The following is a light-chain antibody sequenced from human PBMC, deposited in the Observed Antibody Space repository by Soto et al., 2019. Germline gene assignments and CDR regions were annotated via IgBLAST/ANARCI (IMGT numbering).Light chain of an antibody. Sequence: DIQMTQPPSTLSASVGDRVTITCRASQSINNWLDWYQQKPGKAPKLLIYKTSDLESGVPSRFSGSGSGTDFTLTISSLQPEDFATYYCQQANSFPLTFGGGTKVDI. J-gene: IGKJ4*01. CDR2: KTS. CDR1: QSINNW. CDR3: QQANSFPLT. V-gene: IGKV1-5*03.